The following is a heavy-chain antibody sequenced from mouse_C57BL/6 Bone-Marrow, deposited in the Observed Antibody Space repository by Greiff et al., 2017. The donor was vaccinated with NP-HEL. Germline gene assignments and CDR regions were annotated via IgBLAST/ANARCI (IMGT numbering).Heavy chain of an antibody. CDR2: IYPRDGST. CDR3: ARSGDDYDDAWFAY. D-gene: IGHD2-4*01. J-gene: IGHJ3*01. CDR1: GYTFTSYD. V-gene: IGHV1-85*01. Sequence: QVQLKQSGPELVKPGASVKLSCKASGYTFTSYDINWVKQRPGQGLEWIGWIYPRDGSTKYNEKFKGKAILTVDTSSSTAYMELHSLTSEDSAVYFCARSGDDYDDAWFAYWGQGTLVTVSA.